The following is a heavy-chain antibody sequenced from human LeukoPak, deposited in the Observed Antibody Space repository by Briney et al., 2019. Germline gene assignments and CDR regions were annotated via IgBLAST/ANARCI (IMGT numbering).Heavy chain of an antibody. V-gene: IGHV4-4*07. J-gene: IGHJ4*02. CDR2: IYTSGST. Sequence: PSETLSLTCTVSGGSISSYYWSWIRQPAGKGLEWIGRIYTSGSTNYNPSLKSRVTMSVDTSKTQFSLKLSSVTAADTAVYYCARGPDELTSGYPGLIDYWGQGTLVTVSS. CDR1: GGSISSYY. D-gene: IGHD5-12*01. CDR3: ARGPDELTSGYPGLIDY.